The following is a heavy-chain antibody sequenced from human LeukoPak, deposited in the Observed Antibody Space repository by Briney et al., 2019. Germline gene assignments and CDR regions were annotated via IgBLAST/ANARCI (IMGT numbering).Heavy chain of an antibody. Sequence: SETLSLTCTVSGGSVSSGRYYWSWIRQPPGKGLEWIGYIYYSGSTSYNPSYSSGSTNYNPSLKSRVTISIDTSKNQFSLKLSSVTAADTAVYHCAKFASVAGGTNWFDAWGQGTLVTVSS. CDR1: GGSVSSGRYY. V-gene: IGHV4-61*01. CDR3: AKFASVAGGTNWFDA. CDR2: IYYSGSTSYNPSYSSGST. D-gene: IGHD2-15*01. J-gene: IGHJ5*02.